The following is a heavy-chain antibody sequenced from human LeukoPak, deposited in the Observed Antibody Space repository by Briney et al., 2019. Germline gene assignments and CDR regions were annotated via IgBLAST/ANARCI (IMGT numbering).Heavy chain of an antibody. V-gene: IGHV3-23*01. D-gene: IGHD6-13*01. CDR3: AKRAAAGSGAFDI. CDR2: ITGSGDST. CDR1: GFTFSDYY. J-gene: IGHJ3*02. Sequence: PGGSLRLSCAASGFTFSDYYMSWIRQAPGKGLEWVSAITGSGDSTYYADSVKGRFTISRDSSKNTVFLQMNSLRAEDTAVYYCAKRAAAGSGAFDIWDQG.